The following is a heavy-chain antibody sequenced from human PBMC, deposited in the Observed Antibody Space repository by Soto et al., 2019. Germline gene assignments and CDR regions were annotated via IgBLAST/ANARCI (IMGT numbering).Heavy chain of an antibody. Sequence: TLSLTCTVSGGSISSGAFYWNWIRQHPGKGLEWIGYIYYSGSTYYNPSLKSRVSISVDTSKNQFSLKLTSVTAADTAVYYCARGEHSRRIFDYWGQGTLDTVYS. V-gene: IGHV4-31*03. CDR3: ARGEHSRRIFDY. J-gene: IGHJ4*02. D-gene: IGHD6-13*01. CDR1: GGSISSGAFY. CDR2: IYYSGST.